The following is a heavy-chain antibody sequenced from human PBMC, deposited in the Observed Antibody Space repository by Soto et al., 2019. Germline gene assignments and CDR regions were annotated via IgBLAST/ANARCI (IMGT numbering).Heavy chain of an antibody. CDR3: ARPSVSYGDYAWSLLD. D-gene: IGHD4-17*01. Sequence: QVQLLQSGAEVKKPGASVKVSCKASGYTFSGYSISWVRQAPGQGLEWMGWTSAYNGNTNTVQKFQGRVTMTIDTSTSTAYMELRSLRSDDTAVYYCARPSVSYGDYAWSLLDWGQGTLVTVSS. CDR1: GYTFSGYS. J-gene: IGHJ4*02. CDR2: TSAYNGNT. V-gene: IGHV1-18*01.